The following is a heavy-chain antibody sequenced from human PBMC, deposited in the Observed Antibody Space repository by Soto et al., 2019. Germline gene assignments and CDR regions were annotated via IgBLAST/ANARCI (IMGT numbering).Heavy chain of an antibody. CDR2: IYSGGSS. J-gene: IGHJ4*02. D-gene: IGHD5-12*01. V-gene: IGHV3-53*01. CDR3: ARGVPITPGTFDY. CDR1: VFPDSSTY. Sequence: GVSLRLSCSASVFPDSSTYLSWVRQAPGKGLEWVSIIYSGGSSFYADSVKGRFTISRDNSKNTLYLQMNSLRAEDTAVYYCARGVPITPGTFDYRGQGTLVTVSS.